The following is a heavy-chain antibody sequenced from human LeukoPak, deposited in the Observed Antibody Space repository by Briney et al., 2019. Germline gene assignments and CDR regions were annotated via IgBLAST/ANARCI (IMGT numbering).Heavy chain of an antibody. V-gene: IGHV3-7*01. Sequence: GGSLRLSCAASGFTFSSFWMSWVRQAPGKGLEWVANIKQDGSEKYYVDSVKGRFTISRDNAKTSLYLQMNSLRAEDTAAYYCAGDLTRYYDFWSGYKDYWGQGTLVTVSS. D-gene: IGHD3-3*01. CDR2: IKQDGSEK. CDR1: GFTFSSFW. J-gene: IGHJ4*02. CDR3: AGDLTRYYDFWSGYKDY.